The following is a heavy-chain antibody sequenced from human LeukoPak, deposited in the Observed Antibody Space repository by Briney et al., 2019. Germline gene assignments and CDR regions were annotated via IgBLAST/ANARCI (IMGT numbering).Heavy chain of an antibody. J-gene: IGHJ5*02. V-gene: IGHV4-34*01. CDR2: INHSGST. CDR1: GGSFSGYY. D-gene: IGHD3-10*01. CDR3: ARRGVGYYGSGRINWFDP. Sequence: SETLSLTCAVYGGSFSGYYWSWIRQPPGKGLEWIGEINHSGSTNYNPSLKSRVTISVDTSKNQFSLKLSSVTAADTAVYYCARRGVGYYGSGRINWFDPWGQGTLVTVSS.